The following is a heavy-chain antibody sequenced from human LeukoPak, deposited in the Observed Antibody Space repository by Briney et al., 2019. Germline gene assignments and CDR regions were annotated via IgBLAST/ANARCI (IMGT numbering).Heavy chain of an antibody. V-gene: IGHV1-69*04. CDR2: IIPILGIA. CDR1: GGTFSSYA. J-gene: IGHJ4*02. D-gene: IGHD2-2*01. CDR3: ARTVVPAAPSFDY. Sequence: ASVKVSCKASGGTFSSYAISWVRQAPGQGLEWMGRIIPILGIANYAQKFQGRVTMTTDTSTSTAYMELRSLRSDDTAVYHCARTVVPAAPSFDYWGQGTLVTVSS.